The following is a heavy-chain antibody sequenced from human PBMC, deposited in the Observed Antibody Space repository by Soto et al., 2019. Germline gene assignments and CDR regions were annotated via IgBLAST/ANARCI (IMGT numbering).Heavy chain of an antibody. D-gene: IGHD3-22*01. V-gene: IGHV5-51*01. CDR1: GYAFPNYW. Sequence: GESLTISCKGSGYAFPNYWIGCLRQMPGKGLEWMGMVYPSDSETRYSPSFEGQVTFSADRSTNTAYVQWSRLKASDTAMFYCARFLPYESTPGYILDYWGQGTLVAASS. J-gene: IGHJ4*02. CDR2: VYPSDSET. CDR3: ARFLPYESTPGYILDY.